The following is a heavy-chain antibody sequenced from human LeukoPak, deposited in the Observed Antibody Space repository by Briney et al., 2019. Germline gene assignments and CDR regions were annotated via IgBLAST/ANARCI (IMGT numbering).Heavy chain of an antibody. CDR2: IYYSGST. V-gene: IGHV4-59*01. J-gene: IGHJ4*02. CDR1: GGSISSYY. D-gene: IGHD3-10*01. CDR3: ARSNGSGSYYFDY. Sequence: PSETLSLTCTVSGGSISSYYWSWIRQPPGKGLEWIGYIYYSGSTNYNPSLKSRVTISVDTSKNQFSLKLSSVTAADTAVYYCARSNGSGSYYFDYWGWGTLVTVSS.